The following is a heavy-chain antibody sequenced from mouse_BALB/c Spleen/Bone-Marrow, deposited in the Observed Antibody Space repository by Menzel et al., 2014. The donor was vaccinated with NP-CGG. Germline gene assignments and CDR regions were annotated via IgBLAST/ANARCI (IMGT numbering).Heavy chain of an antibody. J-gene: IGHJ4*01. CDR2: INPSSGYT. CDR1: GYTFTTYT. CDR3: AKRDIYYGYDGNAMDY. D-gene: IGHD2-2*01. Sequence: QVQLQQPGAELARPGASVKMSCKASGYTFTTYTMHWVKQRPGQGLEWIGYINPSSGYTNYNQKFKDKATLTADKSSSAAYMQLSSLTSEVSAVYFCAKRDIYYGYDGNAMDYWGQGTSVTVSS. V-gene: IGHV1-4*01.